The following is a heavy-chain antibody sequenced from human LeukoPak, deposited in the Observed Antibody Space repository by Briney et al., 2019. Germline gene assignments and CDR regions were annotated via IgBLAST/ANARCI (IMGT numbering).Heavy chain of an antibody. CDR2: IKQDGSEK. Sequence: GGSLRLSCAASGFTFSSYWMSWVRQAPGKGLEWVANIKQDGSEKYYVDSVKGRFTISRDNAKNSLYLQMNSLRAEDTAVYYCARRYGDYWGLGYYGMDVWGQGTTVTVSS. V-gene: IGHV3-7*01. CDR3: ARRYGDYWGLGYYGMDV. CDR1: GFTFSSYW. D-gene: IGHD4-17*01. J-gene: IGHJ6*02.